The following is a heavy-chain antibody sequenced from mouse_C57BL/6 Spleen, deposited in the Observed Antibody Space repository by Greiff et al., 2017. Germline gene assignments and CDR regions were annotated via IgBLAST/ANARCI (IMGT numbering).Heavy chain of an antibody. V-gene: IGHV3-6*01. J-gene: IGHJ2*01. Sequence: EVKLMESGPGLVKPSQSLSLTCSVTGYSITSGYYWNWIRQFPGNKLEWMGYISYDGSNNYNPSLKNRISITRDTSKNQFFLKLNSVTTEDTATYYCARFFTTVVAHFDYWGQGTTLTVSS. CDR1: GYSITSGYY. D-gene: IGHD1-1*01. CDR3: ARFFTTVVAHFDY. CDR2: ISYDGSN.